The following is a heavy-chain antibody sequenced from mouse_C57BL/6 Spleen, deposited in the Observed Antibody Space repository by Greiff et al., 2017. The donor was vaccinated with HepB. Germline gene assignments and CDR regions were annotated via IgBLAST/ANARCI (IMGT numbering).Heavy chain of an antibody. J-gene: IGHJ3*01. V-gene: IGHV1-69*01. D-gene: IGHD2-4*01. CDR3: ASRGDYDGGPTWFAY. Sequence: QVQLQQPGAELVMPGASVKLSCKASGYTFTSYWMHWVKQRPGQGLEWIGEIDPSDSYTNYNQKFKGKSTLTVDKSSSTAYMQLSSLTSEDAAVYYCASRGDYDGGPTWFAYWGQGTLVTVSA. CDR1: GYTFTSYW. CDR2: IDPSDSYT.